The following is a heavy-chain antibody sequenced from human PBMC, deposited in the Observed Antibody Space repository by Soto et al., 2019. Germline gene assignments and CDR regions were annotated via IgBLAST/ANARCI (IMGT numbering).Heavy chain of an antibody. CDR3: VRGGGGSCLKPICYMLDA. J-gene: IGHJ5*02. CDR2: ISNDGNYE. D-gene: IGHD2-2*01. Sequence: VQLAESGGGVVQPGTSLRLSCVASGFSFSSYGMSWVRQAPGKGLEWEAVISNDGNYEFYADSVKGRFTISRANSKGTLELQTNRLEPSDTALYFCVRGGGGSCLKPICYMLDAWGPGNLVTAS. V-gene: IGHV3-30*03. CDR1: GFSFSSYG.